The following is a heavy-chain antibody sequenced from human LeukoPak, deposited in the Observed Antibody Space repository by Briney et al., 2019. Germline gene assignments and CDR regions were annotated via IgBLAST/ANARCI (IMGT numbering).Heavy chain of an antibody. CDR3: ARAEEPWYAVAGSPFDY. CDR2: INPNSGGT. D-gene: IGHD6-19*01. V-gene: IGHV1-2*02. J-gene: IGHJ4*02. Sequence: GASVKVSCKASGYTFTGYYMHWVRQAPGQGLKWMGWINPNSGGTNYAQKFQGRVTMTRDTSISTAYMELSRLRSDDTAVYYCARAEEPWYAVAGSPFDYWGQGTLVTVSS. CDR1: GYTFTGYY.